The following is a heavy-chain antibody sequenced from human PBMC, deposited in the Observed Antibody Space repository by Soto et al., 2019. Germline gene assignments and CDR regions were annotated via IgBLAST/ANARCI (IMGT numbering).Heavy chain of an antibody. CDR1: GFTFSSYV. CDR2: IWYDGSNK. Sequence: QVQLVESGGGVVQPGESLRLSCAASGFTFSSYVMHWVRQAPGKGLEWVAVIWYDGSNKYYASSVKGRFTISRDQSQNTGYLQMNSLRGDDTAVYHCVSDDSEYRYGYIDPWGNGTLVTVSS. CDR3: VSDDSEYRYGYIDP. J-gene: IGHJ5*02. V-gene: IGHV3-33*01. D-gene: IGHD5-18*01.